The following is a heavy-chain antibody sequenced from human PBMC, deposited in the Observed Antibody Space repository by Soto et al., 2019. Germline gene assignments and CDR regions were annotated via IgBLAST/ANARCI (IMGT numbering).Heavy chain of an antibody. D-gene: IGHD2-21*02. J-gene: IGHJ4*02. CDR3: ATATLVTDNHYFDY. CDR2: FDPEDGET. CDR1: GYTLTELS. Sequence: SVKASCKVSGYTLTELSMHWAQQAPGKGLEWMGGFDPEDGETIYAQKFQGRVTMTEDTSTDTAYMELSSLRSEDTAVYYCATATLVTDNHYFDYWGQGTLVTVSS. V-gene: IGHV1-24*01.